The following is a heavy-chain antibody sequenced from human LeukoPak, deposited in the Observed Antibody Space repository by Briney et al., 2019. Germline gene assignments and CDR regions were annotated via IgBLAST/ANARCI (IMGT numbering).Heavy chain of an antibody. CDR2: FDPEDGER. D-gene: IGHD5-24*01. J-gene: IGHJ4*02. CDR1: GYTFTELA. V-gene: IGHV1-24*01. CDR3: APRNVYKGCFDN. Sequence: GASVKVSCKVSGYTFTELAMHWVRQAPGKGLEWMGSFDPEDGERIYAQKLQGRLIMTEDTSTDTAYLELSSLRSDDTAVYYCAPRNVYKGCFDNWGQGTLVTVSS.